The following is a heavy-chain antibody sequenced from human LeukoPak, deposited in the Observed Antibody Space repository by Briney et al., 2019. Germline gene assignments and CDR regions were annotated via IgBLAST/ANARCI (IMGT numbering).Heavy chain of an antibody. CDR1: GFTFSNAW. Sequence: GGSLRLSCAASGFTFSNAWMSWVRQAPGKGLEWLSYISGSSSIIYYGDSVKGRFTISRDNAKNSLHLQMNSLRGEDTAVYYCASSSGIYNAEYSLDYWGQGTLVTVSS. CDR3: ASSSGIYNAEYSLDY. CDR2: ISGSSSII. V-gene: IGHV3-48*01. J-gene: IGHJ4*02. D-gene: IGHD1-26*01.